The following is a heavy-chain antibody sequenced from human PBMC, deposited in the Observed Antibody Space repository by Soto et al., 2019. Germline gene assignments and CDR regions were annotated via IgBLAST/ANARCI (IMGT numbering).Heavy chain of an antibody. V-gene: IGHV4-30-2*02. CDR1: GGSISSGCYS. J-gene: IGHJ4*02. D-gene: IGHD1-26*01. CDR3: ARRYGGNFDY. CDR2: IYHSGSN. Sequence: PSETLSLTCAVSGGSISSGCYSWSWIRQPPGKGLEWIGYIYHSGSNYYNPSLRSRVTISVDRSKNQFSLKLSSVTAADTAVYYCARRYGGNFDYWGQGTLVTVSS.